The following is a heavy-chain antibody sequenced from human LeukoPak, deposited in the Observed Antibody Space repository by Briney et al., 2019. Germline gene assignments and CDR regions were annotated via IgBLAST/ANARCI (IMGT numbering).Heavy chain of an antibody. CDR1: GYTFTSYD. D-gene: IGHD2-15*01. J-gene: IGHJ4*02. V-gene: IGHV1-8*01. CDR3: ARGRDCSGGNCWIDY. Sequence: GASVKASCKASGYTFTSYDINWVRQATGQGLEWMGWMNPNSGNTGYAQKFQGRVTMTRKTSISTAYMELSSLRSEDTAVHYCARGRDCSGGNCWIDYWGQGTLVTVSS. CDR2: MNPNSGNT.